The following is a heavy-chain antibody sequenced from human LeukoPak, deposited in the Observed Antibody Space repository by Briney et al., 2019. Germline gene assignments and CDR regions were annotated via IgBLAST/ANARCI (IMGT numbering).Heavy chain of an antibody. V-gene: IGHV3-30*02. D-gene: IGHD6-19*01. CDR3: AKAGSGWYAPY. J-gene: IGHJ4*02. Sequence: GRFTISRDNSKSTVDLQMDSLRAEDTAVYYCAKAGSGWYAPYWGQGTLVTVS.